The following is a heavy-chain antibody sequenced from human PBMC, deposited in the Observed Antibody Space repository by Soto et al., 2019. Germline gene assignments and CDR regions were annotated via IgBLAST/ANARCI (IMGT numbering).Heavy chain of an antibody. CDR1: GFTVSGMF. V-gene: IGHV3-53*01. CDR3: ARDADSSGLHY. D-gene: IGHD6-19*01. Sequence: PGGSLRLSCAASGFTVSGMFMNWVRQAPGKGLEWVSVIYPAGPTYYADSVKGRFTISRDNSKNTLFLQLNNLRAEETAVYYCARDADSSGLHYWGQGILVTVSS. J-gene: IGHJ4*02. CDR2: IYPAGPT.